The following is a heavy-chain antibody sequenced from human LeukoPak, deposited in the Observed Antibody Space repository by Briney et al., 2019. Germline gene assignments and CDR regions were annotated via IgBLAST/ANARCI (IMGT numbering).Heavy chain of an antibody. CDR2: INTDGSEK. D-gene: IGHD1-14*01. J-gene: IGHJ4*02. CDR3: ARSNHGPDY. CDR1: GFSFSSHW. Sequence: GGSLRLPCSASGFSFSSHWMNWVRQTPGKGLEWVAIINTDGSEKNYVDSVRGRFTISRDNAKNSLYLQMNSLRAEDTAVYYCARSNHGPDYWGQGTLVTVS. V-gene: IGHV3-7*01.